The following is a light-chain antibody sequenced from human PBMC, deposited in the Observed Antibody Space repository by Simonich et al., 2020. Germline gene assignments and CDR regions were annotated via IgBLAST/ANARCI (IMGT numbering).Light chain of an antibody. CDR3: QSYDSSSWV. V-gene: IGLV6-57*01. CDR1: RGSIASNY. J-gene: IGLJ3*02. Sequence: NFMLTQPHSVSESPGKTVTISCTRSRGSIASNYVQWYQPRPGSSPTTVIYEDNQRPSGVPDRFAGSIDSSSNSASLTISGLKTEDEADYYCQSYDSSSWVFGGGTKLTVL. CDR2: EDN.